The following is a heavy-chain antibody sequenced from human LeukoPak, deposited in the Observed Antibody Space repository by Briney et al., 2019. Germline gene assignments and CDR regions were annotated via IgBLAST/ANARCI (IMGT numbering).Heavy chain of an antibody. J-gene: IGHJ4*02. D-gene: IGHD3-9*01. CDR3: ARGSVTGHDNVFDY. V-gene: IGHV3-30*04. Sequence: GRSLRLSCAASGFTFSSYAMHWVRQAPGKGLEWVAAISYDGSNKYSADSVKGRFTISRDNSKNTLYLQMNSLRAEDTAVYYCARGSVTGHDNVFDYWGQGTLVTVSS. CDR2: ISYDGSNK. CDR1: GFTFSSYA.